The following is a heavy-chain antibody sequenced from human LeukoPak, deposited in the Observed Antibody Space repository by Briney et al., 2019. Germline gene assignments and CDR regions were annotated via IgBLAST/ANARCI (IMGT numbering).Heavy chain of an antibody. D-gene: IGHD3-22*01. J-gene: IGHJ4*02. CDR2: IRYDGSNK. Sequence: GGSLRLSCAASGFTFSSSGMHWVRQAPGKGLEWVTFIRYDGSNKYYADSVKGRFTISRDNSKNTLYLQMNSLRAEDTAVYYCAKDLYYYDSSGYYYPGYWGQGTLVTVSS. V-gene: IGHV3-30*02. CDR3: AKDLYYYDSSGYYYPGY. CDR1: GFTFSSSG.